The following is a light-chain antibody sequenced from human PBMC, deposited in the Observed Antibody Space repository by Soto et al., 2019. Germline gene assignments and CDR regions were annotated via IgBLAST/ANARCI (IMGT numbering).Light chain of an antibody. V-gene: IGLV1-44*01. CDR2: ANN. CDR3: AAWDDILSGYV. J-gene: IGLJ1*01. CDR1: TSNIGNST. Sequence: QSVLTQPPSASGTPGQRVTISCSGRTSNIGNSTVNWYQQFPGTAPKLLIYANNQRPSGVPDRFSGSKSGTSASLAISGLQSEDEADYHCAAWDDILSGYVFGAGTKLTVL.